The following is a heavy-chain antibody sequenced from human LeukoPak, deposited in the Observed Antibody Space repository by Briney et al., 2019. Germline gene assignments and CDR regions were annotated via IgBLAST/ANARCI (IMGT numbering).Heavy chain of an antibody. CDR2: IDYSGST. CDR3: ARTRGPVRGWFDP. CDR1: GGSISSSY. J-gene: IGHJ5*02. V-gene: IGHV4-59*01. D-gene: IGHD3-10*01. Sequence: NSSETLSLTCTVSGGSISSSYWSWIRQPPGKGLEWIGYIDYSGSTHYNPSLKSRVTISVDTSKNQFSLKLSSVTAADTAVYYCARTRGPVRGWFDPWGQGTLVTVSS.